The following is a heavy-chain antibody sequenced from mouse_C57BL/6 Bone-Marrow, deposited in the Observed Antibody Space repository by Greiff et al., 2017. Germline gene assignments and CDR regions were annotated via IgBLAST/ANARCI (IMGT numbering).Heavy chain of an antibody. V-gene: IGHV1-47*01. CDR2: FHPYNDDT. D-gene: IGHD1-1*01. CDR1: GYTFTTYP. J-gene: IGHJ1*03. CDR3: ARGYYGSSFYWYFDV. Sequence: QVHVKQSGAELVKPGASVKMSCKASGYTFTTYPIEWMKQNHGKSLEWIGNFHPYNDDTKYNEKFKGKATLTVEKSSSTVYLELSRLTSDDSAVYYCARGYYGSSFYWYFDVWGTGTTVTVSS.